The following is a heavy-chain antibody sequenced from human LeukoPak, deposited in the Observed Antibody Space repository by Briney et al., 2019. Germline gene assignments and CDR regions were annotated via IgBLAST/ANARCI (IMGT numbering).Heavy chain of an antibody. CDR2: ISYDGSIK. D-gene: IGHD2-15*01. CDR3: ARDLRHCSGGSCYGMDV. J-gene: IGHJ6*02. Sequence: GGSLRLSCAASGFTFDDYAMHWVRQAPGKGLEWVAVISYDGSIKYYTDSVKGRFTISRDDSKNTLYLQMSSLRAEDSAVYYCARDLRHCSGGSCYGMDVWGQGTTVTVS. CDR1: GFTFDDYA. V-gene: IGHV3-30-3*01.